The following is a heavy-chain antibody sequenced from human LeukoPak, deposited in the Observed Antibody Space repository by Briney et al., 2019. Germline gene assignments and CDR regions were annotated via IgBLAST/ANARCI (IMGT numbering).Heavy chain of an antibody. CDR1: GFTFSSYG. J-gene: IGHJ4*02. Sequence: GGSLRLSCAASGFTFSSYGMHWVRQAPGKGLEWVAFIRYDGSNKYYADSVKGRFTISRDNSKNTLYLQMNSLRAEDTAVYYCAGETYYYDSSGYLDYWGQGTLVTVSS. V-gene: IGHV3-30*02. D-gene: IGHD3-22*01. CDR2: IRYDGSNK. CDR3: AGETYYYDSSGYLDY.